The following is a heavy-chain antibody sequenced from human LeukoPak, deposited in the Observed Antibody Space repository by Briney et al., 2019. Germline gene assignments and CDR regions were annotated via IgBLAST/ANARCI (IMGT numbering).Heavy chain of an antibody. Sequence: GGSLRLSCAASGFTFSSYSMNWVRQAPGKGLEWVSSISSSSSYIYYADSVKGRFTISRDNAKNSLYLQMNSLRAEDTAVYYCALISAAAGSPFDYWGQGTLVTVSS. CDR3: ALISAAAGSPFDY. CDR1: GFTFSSYS. J-gene: IGHJ4*02. V-gene: IGHV3-21*01. CDR2: ISSSSSYI. D-gene: IGHD6-13*01.